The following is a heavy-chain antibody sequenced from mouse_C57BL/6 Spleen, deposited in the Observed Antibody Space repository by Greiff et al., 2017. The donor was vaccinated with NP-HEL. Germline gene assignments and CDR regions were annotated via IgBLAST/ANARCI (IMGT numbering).Heavy chain of an antibody. D-gene: IGHD4-1*01. Sequence: EVKLQESGPGLVKPSQSLSLTCSVTGYSITSGYYWNWIRQFPGNKLEWMGYISYDGSNNYNPSLKNRISITRDTSKNQFFLKLNSVTTEDTATYYCARRELGRGEDWFAYWGQGTLVTVSA. CDR3: ARRELGRGEDWFAY. CDR1: GYSITSGYY. CDR2: ISYDGSN. J-gene: IGHJ3*01. V-gene: IGHV3-6*01.